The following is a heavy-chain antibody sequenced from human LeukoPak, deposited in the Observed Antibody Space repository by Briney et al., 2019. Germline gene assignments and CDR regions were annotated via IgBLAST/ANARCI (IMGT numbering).Heavy chain of an antibody. CDR2: INSDGSST. CDR3: AARRDGYPDY. CDR1: EFNFSRYW. Sequence: GGSLRLSCAASEFNFSRYWMHWVRQAPGKGLVWVSRINSDGSSTSYADSVKGRFTISRDNIKNTLYLQMNSLRAEDTAVYYCAARRDGYPDYWGQGALVTVSS. D-gene: IGHD5-24*01. J-gene: IGHJ4*02. V-gene: IGHV3-74*01.